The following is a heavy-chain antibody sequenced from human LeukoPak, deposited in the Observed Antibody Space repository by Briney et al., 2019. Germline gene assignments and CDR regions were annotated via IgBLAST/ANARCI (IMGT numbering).Heavy chain of an antibody. D-gene: IGHD2-2*01. CDR3: AREQGSTGYFEY. CDR1: GYSFTGYY. Sequence: ASVKVSCKASGYSFTGYYIHWVRQAPGQGLEWMGWINPHSGDTNYAQKFQGRVTMTRDMSTSTVYMDLSSLRSEDTAVYYCAREQGSTGYFEYWGQGTLVTVSS. J-gene: IGHJ4*02. CDR2: INPHSGDT. V-gene: IGHV1-2*02.